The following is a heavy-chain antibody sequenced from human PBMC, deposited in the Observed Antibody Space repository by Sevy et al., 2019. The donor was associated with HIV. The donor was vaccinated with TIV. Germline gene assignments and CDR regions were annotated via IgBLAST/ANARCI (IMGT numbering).Heavy chain of an antibody. J-gene: IGHJ4*02. CDR1: GFTFISYT. CDR3: VKEGRDGYND. D-gene: IGHD5-12*01. V-gene: IGHV3-23*01. CDR2: ISGSGGYT. Sequence: GESLKISCVASGFTFISYTMSWVRQAPGKGLEWVSAISGSGGYTYYADSVKGRFTISRDNSKNMVDLQMNSLRAEDTAVYYRVKEGRDGYNDWGQGTLVTVSS.